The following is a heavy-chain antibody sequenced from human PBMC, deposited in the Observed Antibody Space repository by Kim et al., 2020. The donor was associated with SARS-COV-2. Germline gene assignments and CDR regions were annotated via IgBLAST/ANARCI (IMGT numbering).Heavy chain of an antibody. Sequence: GGSLRLSCAASGFTFSSYSMNWVRQAPGKGLEWVSSISSSSSYIYYADSVKGRFTISRDNAKNSLYLQMNSLRAEDTAVYYCARATGAYSSPTAVGLIDYWGQGTLVTVSS. D-gene: IGHD6-13*01. V-gene: IGHV3-21*01. CDR3: ARATGAYSSPTAVGLIDY. J-gene: IGHJ4*02. CDR1: GFTFSSYS. CDR2: ISSSSSYI.